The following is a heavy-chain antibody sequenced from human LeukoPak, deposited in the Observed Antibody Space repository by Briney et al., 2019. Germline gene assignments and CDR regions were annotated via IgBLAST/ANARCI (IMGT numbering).Heavy chain of an antibody. CDR2: IYTSGST. D-gene: IGHD6-19*01. CDR3: AREMRAHSSGSHFDY. J-gene: IGHJ4*02. Sequence: PSETLSLTCTASGGSISSYYWSWIRQPAGKGLEWIGRIYTSGSTNYNPSLKSRVTMSVDTSKNQFSLKLSSVTAADTAVYYCAREMRAHSSGSHFDYRGQGTLVTVSS. V-gene: IGHV4-4*07. CDR1: GGSISSYY.